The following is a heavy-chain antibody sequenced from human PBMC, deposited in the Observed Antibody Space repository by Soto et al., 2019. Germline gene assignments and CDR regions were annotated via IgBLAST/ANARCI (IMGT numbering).Heavy chain of an antibody. CDR2: ISADNGNT. Sequence: QDQLVQSGVEVRKPGASVKVSCKASGYSFTNYGITWVRQAPGQGFEWMGWISADNGNTNYAQKIQGRVTLTTDASTSTVYLEVSRLKSDDTAVYYFAGYRGVPPPVAGNTYYYVYMDVWGKGTTVTVSS. J-gene: IGHJ6*03. D-gene: IGHD1-26*01. CDR3: AGYRGVPPPVAGNTYYYVYMDV. CDR1: GYSFTNYG. V-gene: IGHV1-18*01.